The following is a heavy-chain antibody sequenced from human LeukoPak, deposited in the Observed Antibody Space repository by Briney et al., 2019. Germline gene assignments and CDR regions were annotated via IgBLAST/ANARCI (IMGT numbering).Heavy chain of an antibody. CDR2: IYQDGSVE. CDR1: GFRLSGYW. CDR3: ARDRAANQDWVEFDP. Sequence: GGSLRLSCAASGFRLSGYWMSWVRQAPGKRPEWVASIYQDGSVELYVDSVKGRFTISRDNAKNALYLQLNSLRAEDTAVYYCARDRAANQDWVEFDPWGQGTLVTVSS. D-gene: IGHD3/OR15-3a*01. V-gene: IGHV3-7*01. J-gene: IGHJ5*02.